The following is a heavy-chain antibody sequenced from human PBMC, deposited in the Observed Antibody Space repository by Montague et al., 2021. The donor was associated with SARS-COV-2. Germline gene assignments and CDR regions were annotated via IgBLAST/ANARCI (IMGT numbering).Heavy chain of an antibody. CDR1: GGSISSSSYY. Sequence: SETLSLTCTVSGGSISSSSYYWGWIRQPPGKGLEWFGSIYYSGSTYYNPSLKSRVTISVDTSKNQFSLKLSSVTAADTAVYYCATYYDILTGYYIDAFDIWGQGTMVTVSS. J-gene: IGHJ3*02. V-gene: IGHV4-39*01. D-gene: IGHD3-9*01. CDR2: IYYSGST. CDR3: ATYYDILTGYYIDAFDI.